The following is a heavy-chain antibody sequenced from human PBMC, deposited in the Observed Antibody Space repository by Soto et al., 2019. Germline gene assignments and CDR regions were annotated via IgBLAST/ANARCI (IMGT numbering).Heavy chain of an antibody. J-gene: IGHJ6*02. CDR1: GGTCSSYA. D-gene: IGHD2-21*02. V-gene: IGHV1-69*01. CDR3: GAVVTREVYYYYGMDV. CDR2: IIPIFGTA. Sequence: QVQLVQSGAEVKKPGSSVKVSCKASGGTCSSYAISWVRQAPGQGLEWMGGIIPIFGTANYAQKFQGRVTITADESTSTAYMELSSLISEDTAVYYCGAVVTREVYYYYGMDVWGQGTTVTVSS.